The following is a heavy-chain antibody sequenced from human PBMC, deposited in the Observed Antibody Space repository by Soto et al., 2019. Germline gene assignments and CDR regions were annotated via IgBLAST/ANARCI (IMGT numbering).Heavy chain of an antibody. D-gene: IGHD5-12*01. Sequence: PGGSLRLSCAASGCTFSSYAMSWVRQAPGKGLEWVSAISGSGGSTYYADSVKGRFTISRDNSKNTLYLQMNSLRAEDTAVYYCANNGEDSGYDSSAYYFDYWGQGTLVTVSS. CDR2: ISGSGGST. CDR3: ANNGEDSGYDSSAYYFDY. V-gene: IGHV3-23*01. CDR1: GCTFSSYA. J-gene: IGHJ4*02.